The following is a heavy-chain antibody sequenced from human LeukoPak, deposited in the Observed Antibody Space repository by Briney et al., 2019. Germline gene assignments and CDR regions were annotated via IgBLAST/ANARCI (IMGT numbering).Heavy chain of an antibody. Sequence: PSETLSLTCAVYGGSFSGYYWSWIRQPPGKGLEWIGEINHSASTNYNPSLKSRVTISVDTSKNQFSLKLSSVTAADTAVYYCARASYYDFWSGYYYPSNPFDYWGQGTLVTVSS. V-gene: IGHV4-34*01. J-gene: IGHJ4*02. CDR3: ARASYYDFWSGYYYPSNPFDY. CDR2: INHSAST. CDR1: GGSFSGYY. D-gene: IGHD3-3*01.